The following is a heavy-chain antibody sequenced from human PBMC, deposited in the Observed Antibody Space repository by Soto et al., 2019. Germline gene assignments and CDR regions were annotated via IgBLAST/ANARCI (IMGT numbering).Heavy chain of an antibody. V-gene: IGHV3-30*18. J-gene: IGHJ4*02. Sequence: ESGGGVVQAGRSLRLSCSASGFAFNIYGVHWVRQAPGKGLEWVAVISHDGSRKYYADSVKGRFTISRDNPKNTLYMQMNRLRVDDTAVYYCVKDYGIAVAGAENLFDVWGQGTLVSVSS. CDR3: VKDYGIAVAGAENLFDV. CDR2: ISHDGSRK. D-gene: IGHD6-19*01. CDR1: GFAFNIYG.